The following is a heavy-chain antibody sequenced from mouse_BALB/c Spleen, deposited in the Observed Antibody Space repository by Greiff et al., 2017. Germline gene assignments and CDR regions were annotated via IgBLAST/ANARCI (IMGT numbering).Heavy chain of an antibody. CDR1: GYSITSDYA. CDR2: ISYSGST. D-gene: IGHD2-4*01. Sequence: VQLKQSGPGLVKPSQSLSLTCTVTGYSITSDYAWNWIRQFPGNKLEWMGYISYSGSTSYNPSLKSRISITRDTSKNQFFLQLNSVTTEDTATYYCARPYYDYLFAYWGQGTLVTVSA. V-gene: IGHV3-2*02. J-gene: IGHJ3*01. CDR3: ARPYYDYLFAY.